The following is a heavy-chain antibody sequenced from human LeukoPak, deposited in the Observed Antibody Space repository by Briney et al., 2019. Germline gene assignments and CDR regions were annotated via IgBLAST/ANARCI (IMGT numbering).Heavy chain of an antibody. V-gene: IGHV3-23*01. Sequence: GGSLRLSCAASGFTFSTYAMSWVRQAPGKGLEWVSAISSSGGSTYYADSVKGRFTISRDNSKNTLYLQMNSLRAEDTAVYYCAKYCGYSSSWYKLGFDYWGQGTLVTVSS. D-gene: IGHD6-13*01. J-gene: IGHJ4*02. CDR3: AKYCGYSSSWYKLGFDY. CDR1: GFTFSTYA. CDR2: ISSSGGST.